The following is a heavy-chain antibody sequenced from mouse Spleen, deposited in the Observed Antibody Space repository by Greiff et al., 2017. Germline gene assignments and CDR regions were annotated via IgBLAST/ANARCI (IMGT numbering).Heavy chain of an antibody. J-gene: IGHJ2*01. CDR2: IFPGSGNT. Sequence: VQRVESGPELVKPGASVKISCKASGYSFTSYYIHWVKQRPGQGLEWIGWIFPGSGNTKYNEKFKGKATLTADTSSSTAYMQLSSLTSEDSAVYFCARKGVLWFSFDYWGQGTTLTVSS. D-gene: IGHD2-2*01. V-gene: IGHV1-66*01. CDR3: ARKGVLWFSFDY. CDR1: GYSFTSYY.